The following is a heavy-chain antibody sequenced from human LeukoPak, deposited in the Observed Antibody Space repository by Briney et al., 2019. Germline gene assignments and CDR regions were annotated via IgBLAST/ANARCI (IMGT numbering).Heavy chain of an antibody. CDR3: QAEYSRSSLDY. CDR2: IKQDGSEK. J-gene: IGHJ4*02. Sequence: PGGSLRLSCAASGFTFSSYWMNWVRQAPGKGLEWVANIKQDGSEKYYVDSVKGRFTISRDNAKNTVYLQMNSLRVEDTAVYYCQAEYSRSSLDYWGQGTMVTVSS. CDR1: GFTFSSYW. V-gene: IGHV3-7*01. D-gene: IGHD6-13*01.